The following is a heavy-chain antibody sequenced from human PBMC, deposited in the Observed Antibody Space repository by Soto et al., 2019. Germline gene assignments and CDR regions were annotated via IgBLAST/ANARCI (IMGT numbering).Heavy chain of an antibody. CDR1: GITFSRHW. J-gene: IGHJ4*02. V-gene: IGHV3-7*01. CDR2: IHPDGSER. D-gene: IGHD2-2*01. Sequence: PSETLSLSCGASGITFSRHWIMWGRQAPGKGLEWVANIHPDGSERNYVDSVKGRFTISRDNAKNSLFLHMNSLRVEDTAVFYCARDGLPAARDYWGQGTLVTVSS. CDR3: ARDGLPAARDY.